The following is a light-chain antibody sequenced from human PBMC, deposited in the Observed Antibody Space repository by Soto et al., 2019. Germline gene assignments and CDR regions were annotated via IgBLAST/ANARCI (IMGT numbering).Light chain of an antibody. J-gene: IGKJ5*01. V-gene: IGKV1-9*01. CDR3: QQHNSYTIT. CDR2: AAS. CDR1: QGISRY. Sequence: IQLTQCPSSRSSSLGASAAITCGASQGISRYLAWYQKKQGKAPKLLMYAASTLQSGVPSRFSGSGSGTDGTLTISSLKNEDGTTYYCQQHNSYTITFGQGTRLEIK.